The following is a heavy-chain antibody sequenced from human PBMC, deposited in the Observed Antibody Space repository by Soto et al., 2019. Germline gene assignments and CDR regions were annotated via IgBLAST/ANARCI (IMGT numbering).Heavy chain of an antibody. J-gene: IGHJ4*02. CDR1: GGSISSGGYY. Sequence: SETLSLTCTVSGGSISSGGYYWSWLRQHPGKGLEWIGYIYYSGSTYYNPSLKSRVTISVDTSKNQFSLKLSSVTAADTAVYYCASGGSCYSRYCYFDYWGQGTLVTVSS. CDR3: ASGGSCYSRYCYFDY. D-gene: IGHD2-15*01. V-gene: IGHV4-31*03. CDR2: IYYSGST.